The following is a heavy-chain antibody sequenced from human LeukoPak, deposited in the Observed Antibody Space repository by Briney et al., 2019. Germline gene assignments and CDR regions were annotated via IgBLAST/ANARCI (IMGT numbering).Heavy chain of an antibody. CDR3: AREHDYGDYVDY. CDR1: GFIFSSYW. J-gene: IGHJ4*02. D-gene: IGHD4-17*01. CDR2: IKEDGSEK. Sequence: GGSLRLSCAASGFIFSSYWMSWVRQAPGKGLEWVANIKEDGSEKKYVDSVKGRFTISRDNAKSSVYLQMNSLRAEDTAVYYCAREHDYGDYVDYWGQGTLVTVSS. V-gene: IGHV3-7*01.